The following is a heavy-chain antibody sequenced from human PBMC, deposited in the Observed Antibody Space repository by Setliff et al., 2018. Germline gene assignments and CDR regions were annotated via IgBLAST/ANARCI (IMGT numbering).Heavy chain of an antibody. D-gene: IGHD1-26*01. CDR1: GASISDSY. Sequence: PSETLSLTCGVSGASISDSYWSWIRQPPGKGLEWIGHILTTGSTNYNPSLKSRIAISADTSRDRFSRRLTSVTAADTAIYYCARAPPNRYSGSYEYFYMDVWGRGTTVTVSS. V-gene: IGHV4-4*08. CDR2: ILTTGST. J-gene: IGHJ6*03. CDR3: ARAPPNRYSGSYEYFYMDV.